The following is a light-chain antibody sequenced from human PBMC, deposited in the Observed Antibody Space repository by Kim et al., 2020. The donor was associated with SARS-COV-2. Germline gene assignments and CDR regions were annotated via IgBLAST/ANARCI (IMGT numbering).Light chain of an antibody. CDR1: SSNIGSNT. Sequence: GQRLTISCYGSSSNIGSNTVNWYQQLPGTAPQLLIYSNNQRPSGVPDRFSGSKSGTSASLAISGLQSEDEADYYCAAWDDSLNGYVFGTGTKVTVL. J-gene: IGLJ1*01. V-gene: IGLV1-44*01. CDR2: SNN. CDR3: AAWDDSLNGYV.